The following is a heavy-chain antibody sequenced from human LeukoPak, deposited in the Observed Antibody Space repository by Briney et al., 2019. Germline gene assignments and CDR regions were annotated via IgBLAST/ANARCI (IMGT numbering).Heavy chain of an antibody. CDR1: GFTFTYDV. CDR3: AKDEGIAAAGDEFDY. D-gene: IGHD6-13*01. V-gene: IGHV3-23*01. CDR2: ISAGGGGT. Sequence: GGSLRLSCAASGFTFTYDVMAWVRQAPGKGLEWVSGISAGGGGTYYADSVKGRFTISRDNSKNTLYLQMNSLRAEDTAVYYCAKDEGIAAAGDEFDYWGQGTLVIVSS. J-gene: IGHJ4*02.